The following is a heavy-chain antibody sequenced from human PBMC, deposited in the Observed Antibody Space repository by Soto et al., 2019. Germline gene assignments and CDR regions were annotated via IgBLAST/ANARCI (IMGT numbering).Heavy chain of an antibody. CDR2: IWYDGSNK. D-gene: IGHD3-16*02. J-gene: IGHJ4*02. CDR3: ARSTFGGVIAHVPFDY. Sequence: GGSLRLSCAASGFTFSSYGMHWVRQAPGKGLEWVAVIWYDGSNKYYADSVKGRFTISRDNSKNTLYLQMNSLRAEDTAVYYCARSTFGGVIAHVPFDYWGQGTLVTVSS. V-gene: IGHV3-33*01. CDR1: GFTFSSYG.